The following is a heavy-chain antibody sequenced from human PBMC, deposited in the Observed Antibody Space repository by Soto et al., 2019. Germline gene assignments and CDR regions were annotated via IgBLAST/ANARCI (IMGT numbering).Heavy chain of an antibody. D-gene: IGHD3-3*01. CDR2: IYYSGST. CDR1: GGSISSGGYY. CDR3: ARAGRYYDFWSGYYLDY. Sequence: SETLSLTCTVSGGSISSGGYYWSWIRQHPGKGLEWIGYIYYSGSTYYNPSLKSRVTISVDTSKNQFSLKLSSVTAADTAVYYCARAGRYYDFWSGYYLDYCGQGTLVTVSS. V-gene: IGHV4-31*03. J-gene: IGHJ4*02.